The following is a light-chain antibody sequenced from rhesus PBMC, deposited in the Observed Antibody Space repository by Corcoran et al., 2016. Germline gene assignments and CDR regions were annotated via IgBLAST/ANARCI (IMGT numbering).Light chain of an antibody. CDR1: QSISSW. CDR3: LQYSSSPPT. CDR2: KTS. V-gene: IGKV1-22*01. Sequence: DIQMTQSPSSLSASIGDTVTITCRASQSISSWLDWYQQKPGKDPKRLISKTSSLQSGFPSRFSGSGSWTDFTLTISSLQTEDFATYYCLQYSSSPPTFGHGTKVEIK. J-gene: IGKJ1*01.